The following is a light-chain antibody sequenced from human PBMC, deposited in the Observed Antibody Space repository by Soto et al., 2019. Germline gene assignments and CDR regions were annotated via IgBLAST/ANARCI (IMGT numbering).Light chain of an antibody. J-gene: IGKJ1*01. V-gene: IGKV3-20*01. CDR3: QQYGSSPSWT. CDR2: GAS. CDR1: QSVSST. Sequence: EIVLTQSPGTLSLSPGERATLSCRASQSVSSTLAWYQQQPGQAPRLLIYGASSRATGIPDRFSGSGSGTDFTLTISRLEPEDFAVYYCQQYGSSPSWTFGQGTKVEIK.